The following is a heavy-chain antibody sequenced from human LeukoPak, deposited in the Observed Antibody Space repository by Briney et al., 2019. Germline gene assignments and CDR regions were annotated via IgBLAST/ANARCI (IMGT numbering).Heavy chain of an antibody. Sequence: SETLSLTCTVSGGSNRGYYWIWIRQPPGKGLEWIGYIYYSGSTNYIPSLKSRVTISVDTSKNQFSLKLSSVTAADTAVYYCARVSVDTAMVSGYYYGMDVWGQGTTVTVSS. V-gene: IGHV4-59*12. D-gene: IGHD5-18*01. CDR2: IYYSGST. J-gene: IGHJ6*02. CDR3: ARVSVDTAMVSGYYYGMDV. CDR1: GGSNRGYY.